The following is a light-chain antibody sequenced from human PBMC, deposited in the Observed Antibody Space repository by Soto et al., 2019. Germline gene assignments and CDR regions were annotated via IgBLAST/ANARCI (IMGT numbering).Light chain of an antibody. CDR2: KAS. Sequence: SPSALSGSVGDRVTITCRASQTISSWLDWYQQKPGKAPKLLIYKASTLKSGVPSRFSGSGSGTEFTLTISSLQADDVATYYCKHYTSYSDAFGQGTKVDIK. V-gene: IGKV1-5*03. CDR1: QTISSW. J-gene: IGKJ1*01. CDR3: KHYTSYSDA.